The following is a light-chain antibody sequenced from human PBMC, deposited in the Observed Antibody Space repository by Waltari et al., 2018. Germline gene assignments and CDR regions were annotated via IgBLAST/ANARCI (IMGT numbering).Light chain of an antibody. CDR2: SNN. V-gene: IGLV1-44*01. Sequence: QSVLTPPPSASGTPVQRVTISCSGSSSKLESNPVNWYQQLPGTAPKLLIYSNNQRPSGVPDRFSGSKSGTSASLAISGLQSEDEADYYCAAWDDSLNGPMFGGGTKLTVL. CDR1: SSKLESNP. J-gene: IGLJ3*02. CDR3: AAWDDSLNGPM.